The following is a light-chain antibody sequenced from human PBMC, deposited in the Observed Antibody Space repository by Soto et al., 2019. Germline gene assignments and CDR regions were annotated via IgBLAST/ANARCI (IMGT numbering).Light chain of an antibody. J-gene: IGKJ5*01. CDR1: QSVSSN. V-gene: IGKV3-11*01. CDR3: QQRSNWPPIT. CDR2: GAS. Sequence: PGERATLSCRASQSVSSNLAWYQQKPGQAPRLLIYGASNRATGIPAGFSGSGSGTDFTLTISSLEPEDFAVYYCQQRSNWPPITFGQGTRLEIK.